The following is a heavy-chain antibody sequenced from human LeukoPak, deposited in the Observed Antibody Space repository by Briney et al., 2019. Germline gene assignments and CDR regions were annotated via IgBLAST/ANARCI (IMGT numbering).Heavy chain of an antibody. J-gene: IGHJ6*03. CDR1: GGSFSGHY. D-gene: IGHD3-10*01. CDR2: INHSGGT. CDR3: ARLEVLLYYYYYIDV. V-gene: IGHV4-34*01. Sequence: LETLSLTCAVYGGSFSGHYWSWIRQPPGKGLEWIGEINHSGGTHYNPSLKSRVTISVDTSKNQFSLKLTSVTAADTAVYYCARLEVLLYYYYYIDVWDRGTTVTVSS.